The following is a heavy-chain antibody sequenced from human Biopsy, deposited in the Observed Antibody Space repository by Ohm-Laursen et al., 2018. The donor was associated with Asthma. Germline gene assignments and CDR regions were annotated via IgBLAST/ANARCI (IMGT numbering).Heavy chain of an antibody. Sequence: LRLSCAASGFVFGQCGMHWVRQGPGKGLEWVALVSSDGHNKYYEDSVKGRFTISRDNSRNRLYLQINRLTVEDSAVYFCARQSGQDYGDSSGFDIWGQGTKVAVSS. CDR3: ARQSGQDYGDSSGFDI. V-gene: IGHV3-30*03. D-gene: IGHD3-22*01. CDR2: VSSDGHNK. J-gene: IGHJ3*02. CDR1: GFVFGQCG.